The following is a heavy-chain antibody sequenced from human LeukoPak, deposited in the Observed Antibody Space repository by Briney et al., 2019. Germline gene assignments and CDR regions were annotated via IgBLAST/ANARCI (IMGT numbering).Heavy chain of an antibody. CDR3: AREKYVDYYDSSAFQH. Sequence: PGGSLRLSCAASGFTFSSYSMNWVRQAPGKGLEWVSSISSSSSYIYYADSVKGRFTISRDNAKNSLYLQMNSLRAEDTAVYYCAREKYVDYYDSSAFQHWGQGTLVTVSS. CDR1: GFTFSSYS. V-gene: IGHV3-21*01. J-gene: IGHJ1*01. D-gene: IGHD3-22*01. CDR2: ISSSSSYI.